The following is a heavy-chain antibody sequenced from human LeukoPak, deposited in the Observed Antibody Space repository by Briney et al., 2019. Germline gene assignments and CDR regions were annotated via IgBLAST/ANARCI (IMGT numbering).Heavy chain of an antibody. CDR2: INPNSGGT. CDR3: ARWSSGWYEYFDY. Sequence: ASVKVSCKASGYTFAGYYMHWVRQAPGQGLEWMGWINPNSGGTNYAQKFQGRVTMTRDTSISTAYMELSRLRSDDTAVYYCARWSSGWYEYFDYWGQGALVTVSS. CDR1: GYTFAGYY. J-gene: IGHJ4*02. D-gene: IGHD6-19*01. V-gene: IGHV1-2*02.